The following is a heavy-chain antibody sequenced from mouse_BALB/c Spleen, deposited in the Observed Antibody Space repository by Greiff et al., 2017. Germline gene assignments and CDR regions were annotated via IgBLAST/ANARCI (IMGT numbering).Heavy chain of an antibody. CDR1: GFAFSSYD. CDR2: ISSGGGST. Sequence: DVMLVESGGGLVKPGGSLKLSCAASGFAFSSYDMSWVRQTPEKRLEWVAYISSGGGSTYYPDTVKGRFTISRDNAKNTLYLQMSSLKSEDTAMYYCARQWAMDYWGQGTSVTVSS. CDR3: ARQWAMDY. J-gene: IGHJ4*01. V-gene: IGHV5-12-1*01.